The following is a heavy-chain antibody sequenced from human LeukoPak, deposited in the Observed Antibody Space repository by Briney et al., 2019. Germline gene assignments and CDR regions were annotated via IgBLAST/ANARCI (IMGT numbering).Heavy chain of an antibody. J-gene: IGHJ6*04. CDR1: GFTSSSDE. Sequence: GSLRLSCAASGFTSSSDEMNCVRQAPGEGLEWGSYISSSGSTIYYAGSVKGRVTISRANAKTSLYLQMHSLRAEDTAVYYCAELGITMIGGVWGNGTTVTIAS. CDR2: ISSSGSTI. D-gene: IGHD3-10*02. V-gene: IGHV3-48*03. CDR3: AELGITMIGGV.